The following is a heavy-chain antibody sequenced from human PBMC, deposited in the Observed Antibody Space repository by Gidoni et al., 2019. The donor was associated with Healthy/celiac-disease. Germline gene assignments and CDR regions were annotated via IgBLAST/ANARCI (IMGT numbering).Heavy chain of an antibody. CDR3: ATGDLNSIVGAIQGYFQH. Sequence: EVQLLESGGGLVQPGGSLRLSCAASGFPFRSYAMSWVRQAPGKGLEWVSAISGSGGSTYYADSVKGRFTIARDNSKNTLYLQMNSRRAEDTAVYYCATGDLNSIVGAIQGYFQHWGQGTLVTVSS. CDR2: ISGSGGST. V-gene: IGHV3-23*01. D-gene: IGHD1-26*01. CDR1: GFPFRSYA. J-gene: IGHJ1*01.